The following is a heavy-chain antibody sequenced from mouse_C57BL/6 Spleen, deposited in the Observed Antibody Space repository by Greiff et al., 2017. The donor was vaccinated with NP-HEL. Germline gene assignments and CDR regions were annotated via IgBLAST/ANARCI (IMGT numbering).Heavy chain of an antibody. Sequence: VQLQQSGAELANPGASVKLSCKASGYPFPSSWLHWVKQRPGQGLDWIGYFIPTGGYTKYNQKFKGKATLTADKTSSTAYMQLSSLTYEDSAVYYCARANWDYWGQGTTLTVSS. D-gene: IGHD4-1*01. J-gene: IGHJ2*01. CDR1: GYPFPSSW. CDR2: FIPTGGYT. CDR3: ARANWDY. V-gene: IGHV1-7*01.